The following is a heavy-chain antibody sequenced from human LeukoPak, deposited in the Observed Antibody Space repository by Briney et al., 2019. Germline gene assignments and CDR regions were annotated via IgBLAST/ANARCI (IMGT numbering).Heavy chain of an antibody. Sequence: ASVKVSCKASGYTFTTYYVHWVRQAPGQGLEWMGIINPSGGSTTYAQKFRSRLTMTRDMSTSTVYMELSSLRSEDTAVYYCARGSRPVYNLLTGNRYFDYWGQGTLLTVSS. CDR2: INPSGGST. D-gene: IGHD3-9*01. V-gene: IGHV1-46*01. CDR1: GYTFTTYY. J-gene: IGHJ4*02. CDR3: ARGSRPVYNLLTGNRYFDY.